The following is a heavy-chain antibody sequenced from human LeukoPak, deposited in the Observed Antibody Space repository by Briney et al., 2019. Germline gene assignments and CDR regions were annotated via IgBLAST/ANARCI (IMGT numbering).Heavy chain of an antibody. J-gene: IGHJ4*02. CDR2: VSAYNGNT. Sequence: ASVKVSCKASGYTFISYGISWVRQAPGQGLEWMGWVSAYNGNTNYAQNLQGRVTMATDTSTSTAYMELRSLRSDDTAVYYCARAALYDYVWGSYRLDYWGQGTLVTVSS. CDR3: ARAALYDYVWGSYRLDY. V-gene: IGHV1-18*01. D-gene: IGHD3-16*02. CDR1: GYTFISYG.